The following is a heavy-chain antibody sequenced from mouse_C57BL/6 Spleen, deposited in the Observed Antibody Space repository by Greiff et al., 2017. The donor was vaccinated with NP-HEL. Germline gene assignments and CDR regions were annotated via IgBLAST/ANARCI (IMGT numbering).Heavy chain of an antibody. CDR3: ASRTAAFDY. CDR1: GYTFTSYW. V-gene: IGHV1-59*01. Sequence: QVQLQQSGAELVRPGTSVKLSCKASGYTFTSYWMHWVKQRPGQGLEWIGVIDPSDSYTNYNQKFKGKATLTVDTSSSTAYMQLSSLTSEDSAVYYCASRTAAFDYWGQGTTLTVSS. CDR2: IDPSDSYT. D-gene: IGHD3-3*01. J-gene: IGHJ2*01.